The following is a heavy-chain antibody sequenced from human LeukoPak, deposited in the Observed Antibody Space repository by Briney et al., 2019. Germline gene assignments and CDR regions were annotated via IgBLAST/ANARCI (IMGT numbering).Heavy chain of an antibody. CDR1: GFTFSSYG. CDR3: VRALYDGSGYYSHFDY. Sequence: GGSLRLSCAASGFTFSSYGMHWVRQAPGKGLEWVAFIRYDGSNKYYADSVKGRFTISRDNAKKSLYLQMSSLRTEDTAVYYCVRALYDGSGYYSHFDYWGQGTLVTVSS. V-gene: IGHV3-30*02. D-gene: IGHD3-22*01. J-gene: IGHJ4*02. CDR2: IRYDGSNK.